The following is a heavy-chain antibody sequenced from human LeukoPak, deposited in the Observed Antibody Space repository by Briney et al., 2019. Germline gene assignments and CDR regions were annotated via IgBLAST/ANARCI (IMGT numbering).Heavy chain of an antibody. CDR1: GYTFTGYY. D-gene: IGHD5-24*01. CDR3: ARVWLQFGEAPRVFDY. CDR2: INPNSGGT. J-gene: IGHJ4*02. V-gene: IGHV1-2*02. Sequence: GASVKVSCKASGYTFTGYYIHWVRQAPGQGLEWMGWINPNSGGTNYAQKFQGRVTMTRDTSISTAYMELNRLRFDDTAVYYCARVWLQFGEAPRVFDYWGQGTLVTVSS.